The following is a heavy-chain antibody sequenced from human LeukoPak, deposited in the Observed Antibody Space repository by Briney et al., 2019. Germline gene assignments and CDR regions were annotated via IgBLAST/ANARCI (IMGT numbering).Heavy chain of an antibody. CDR1: GFTFTSSA. V-gene: IGHV1-58*01. Sequence: SVKVSCKASGFTFTSSAVQWVRQARGQRLEWIGWIVVGSGNTNYAQKFQERVTITRDMSTSTAYMELSSLRSEDTAVYYCAAVGRDWLKVDYWGQGTLVTASS. D-gene: IGHD3-9*01. CDR3: AAVGRDWLKVDY. J-gene: IGHJ4*02. CDR2: IVVGSGNT.